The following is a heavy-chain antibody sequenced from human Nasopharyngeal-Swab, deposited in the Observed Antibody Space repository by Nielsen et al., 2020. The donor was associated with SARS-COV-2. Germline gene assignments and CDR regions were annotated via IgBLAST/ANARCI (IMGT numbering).Heavy chain of an antibody. D-gene: IGHD3-10*01. CDR2: ISGSGAST. CDR3: AKDSLYYGSGSFQNWFDP. V-gene: IGHV3-23*01. CDR1: GFTFNTYN. J-gene: IGHJ5*02. Sequence: GVLKISCAASGFTFNTYNMNWVRHAPGKGLEWVSSISGSGASTYYADSVKGRFTISRHNSKNTLYLEMNSLRADDTAIYYCAKDSLYYGSGSFQNWFDPWGQGTQVTVSS.